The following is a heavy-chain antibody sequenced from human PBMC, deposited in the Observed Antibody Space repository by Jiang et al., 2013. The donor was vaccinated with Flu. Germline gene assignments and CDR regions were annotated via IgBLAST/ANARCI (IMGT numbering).Heavy chain of an antibody. Sequence: QTLSLTCTVSGGSLRNHYWSWIRQPPGKGLEWIGYIYYSGSTNYNPSLKSRVTISIDTSKSQFSLKLSSVTAADTAVYYCAGGVVAGTCCFDYWGQGTLVTVSS. D-gene: IGHD6-19*01. CDR1: GGSLRNHY. CDR2: IYYSGST. J-gene: IGHJ4*02. V-gene: IGHV4-59*11. CDR3: AGGVVAGTCCFDY.